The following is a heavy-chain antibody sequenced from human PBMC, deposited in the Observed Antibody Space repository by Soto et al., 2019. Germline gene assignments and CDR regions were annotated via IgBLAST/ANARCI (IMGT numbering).Heavy chain of an antibody. V-gene: IGHV3-33*01. Sequence: QVQLVESGGGVVQPGRSLRLSCAASGFTFSSYGMHWVRQAPGKGLEWVAVIWYDGSNKYYADSVKGRFTISRDNSKNPLYLQMNSLRDADTAVYYCARAAGTAASGTNYWGQGTLVTVSS. CDR1: GFTFSSYG. CDR2: IWYDGSNK. J-gene: IGHJ4*02. CDR3: ARAAGTAASGTNY. D-gene: IGHD6-13*01.